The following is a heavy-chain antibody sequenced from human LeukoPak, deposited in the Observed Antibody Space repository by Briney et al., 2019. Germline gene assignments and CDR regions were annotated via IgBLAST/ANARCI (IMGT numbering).Heavy chain of an antibody. CDR1: GYSFTSYW. CDR3: ARVKPAENYYYYYMDV. J-gene: IGHJ6*03. Sequence: GESLKISCKGSGYSFTSYWIGWVRQMPGKGLEWMGIIYPGDSDTRYSPSFQGQVTISADKSISTAYLQWSSLKASDTAMYYCARVKPAENYYYYYMDVWGKGTTVTVSS. D-gene: IGHD1-14*01. V-gene: IGHV5-51*01. CDR2: IYPGDSDT.